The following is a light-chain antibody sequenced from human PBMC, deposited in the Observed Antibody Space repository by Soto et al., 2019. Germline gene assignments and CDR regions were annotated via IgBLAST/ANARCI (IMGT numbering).Light chain of an antibody. CDR2: GAS. CDR3: QQYNNWPRT. Sequence: EIVMTQSPATLSVSPGERATLSCRASQSVSSNLAWYQQKPGQAPRLLIYGASTRATGIPARFSGSGSGTEFTLTIRSLQSEDFAVDYCQQYNNWPRTFGPGTKVDIK. J-gene: IGKJ3*01. V-gene: IGKV3-15*01. CDR1: QSVSSN.